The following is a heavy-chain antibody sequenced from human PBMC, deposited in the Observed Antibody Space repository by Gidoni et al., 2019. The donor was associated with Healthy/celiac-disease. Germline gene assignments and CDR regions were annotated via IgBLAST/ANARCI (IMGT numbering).Heavy chain of an antibody. CDR2: ISYDGSNK. Sequence: QVQLVESGGGVVQPGRSLRLSCAASGFTFSSYAMHWVRQAPGKGLEWVAVISYDGSNKYYADSVKGRFTISRDNSKNTLYLQMNSLRAEDTAVYYCAREHGSSVYAFDIWGQGTMVTVSS. D-gene: IGHD6-6*01. CDR3: AREHGSSVYAFDI. CDR1: GFTFSSYA. V-gene: IGHV3-30*04. J-gene: IGHJ3*02.